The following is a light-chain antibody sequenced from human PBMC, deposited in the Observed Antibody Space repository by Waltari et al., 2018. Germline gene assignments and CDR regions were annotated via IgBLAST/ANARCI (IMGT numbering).Light chain of an antibody. V-gene: IGKV1-12*01. CDR3: QQGNDFPLT. CDR2: DAS. Sequence: DIQMIQSPSSLSASVGDRVIMTCRASHDISRWVAWYQQIPGQAPKFLIYDASTLPSGVPSRFSGSGSGTDFTLTISSLQPEDFATYYCQQGNDFPLTFGGGTKVEI. J-gene: IGKJ4*01. CDR1: HDISRW.